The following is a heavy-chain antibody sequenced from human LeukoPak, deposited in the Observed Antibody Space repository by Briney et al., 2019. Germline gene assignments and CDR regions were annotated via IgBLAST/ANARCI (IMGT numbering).Heavy chain of an antibody. Sequence: GGSLRLSCAASGFTFSNYAVSWVRQTPGKGLEWSSTISGSGGSTYYAASVKGTFTISRAKSKNTLSITLSSLRAADKDVYYRAGSLAYCGGDCRLGDYSGQGTLVTASS. CDR3: AGSLAYCGGDCRLGDY. CDR1: GFTFSNYA. CDR2: ISGSGGST. J-gene: IGHJ4*02. V-gene: IGHV3-23*01. D-gene: IGHD2-21*02.